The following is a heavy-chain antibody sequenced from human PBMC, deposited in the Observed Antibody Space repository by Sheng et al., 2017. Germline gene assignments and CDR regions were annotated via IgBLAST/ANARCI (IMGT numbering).Heavy chain of an antibody. CDR3: TTVTSGWYVSRD. Sequence: EVQLVESGGDLVMPAGSLRLSCATSGFTFSNAWMSWVRQAPGKGLEWVGRIKSKTDGGTIDYAAPVKGRFIISRDDSKHTLYLQMNSLKTEDTAVYYCTTVTSGWYVSRDWGQGALVTVSS. J-gene: IGHJ4*02. CDR1: GFTFSNAW. CDR2: IKSKTDGGTI. V-gene: IGHV3-15*01. D-gene: IGHD6-19*01.